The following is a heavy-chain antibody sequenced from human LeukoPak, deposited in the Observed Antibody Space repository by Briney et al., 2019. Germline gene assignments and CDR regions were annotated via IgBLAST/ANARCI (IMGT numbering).Heavy chain of an antibody. J-gene: IGHJ4*02. Sequence: PSETLSLTCTVSGGSISSGGYYWSWIRQHPGKGLEWIGYIYYSGSTYYNPSLKSRVTISVDTSKNQFSLKLSSVTAADTAVYYCARDPYIRGWYAGFDYWGRGTLVTVSS. CDR2: IYYSGST. CDR1: GGSISSGGYY. V-gene: IGHV4-31*03. D-gene: IGHD6-19*01. CDR3: ARDPYIRGWYAGFDY.